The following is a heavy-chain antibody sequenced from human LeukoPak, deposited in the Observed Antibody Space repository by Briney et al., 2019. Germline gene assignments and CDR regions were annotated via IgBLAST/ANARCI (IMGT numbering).Heavy chain of an antibody. J-gene: IGHJ3*02. CDR1: GGSISSYY. D-gene: IGHD3-22*01. V-gene: IGHV4-59*01. Sequence: PSETLSLTCTVPGGSISSYYWSWIRQPPGKGLEWIGYIYYSGSTNYNPSLKSRVTISVDTSKNQFSLKLSSVTAADTAVYYCARELDDSSGSDAFDIWGQGTMVTVSS. CDR3: ARELDDSSGSDAFDI. CDR2: IYYSGST.